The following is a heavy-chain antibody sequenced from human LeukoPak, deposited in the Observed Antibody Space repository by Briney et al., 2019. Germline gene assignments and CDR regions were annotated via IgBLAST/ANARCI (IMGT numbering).Heavy chain of an antibody. J-gene: IGHJ4*02. CDR3: ARGRNSVYYFNVVAPYYFDY. D-gene: IGHD3-22*01. CDR2: INPNSGGT. CDR1: GYTFTGYY. V-gene: IGHV1-2*06. Sequence: SEKVSCKASGYTFTGYYMHWVRQAPGQGLEWMGRINPNSGGTNYAQKFQGRVTMTRDTSINTAYMDLSRLRSDDTAVYYCARGRNSVYYFNVVAPYYFDYWGQGTLVTVSS.